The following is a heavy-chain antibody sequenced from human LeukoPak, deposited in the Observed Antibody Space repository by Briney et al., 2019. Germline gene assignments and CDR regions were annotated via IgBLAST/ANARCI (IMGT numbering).Heavy chain of an antibody. CDR2: ISSSGSII. V-gene: IGHV3-48*03. CDR1: GFIFSSYE. J-gene: IGHJ6*03. Sequence: PGGSLRLSCAASGFIFSSYEMNWVRQAPGKGLEWVSHISSSGSIIFYADSVKGRFTISRDNAKNSLYLQMNSPRAEDTSVYYCAGRLSSDYYYMDVWGKGTTVTVSS. CDR3: AGRLSSDYYYMDV.